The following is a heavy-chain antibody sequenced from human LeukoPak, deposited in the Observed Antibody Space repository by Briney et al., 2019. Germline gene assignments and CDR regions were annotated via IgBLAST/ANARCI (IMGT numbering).Heavy chain of an antibody. CDR3: ARGRRVLPVILSVVVVGMDV. D-gene: IGHD2-15*01. J-gene: IGHJ6*02. Sequence: SETLSLTCTFSVGSISGYYWSWIRQSPLKGLEWIGEISHSGDTNYYPSLKSRVAMSVDTSKNQFSLKLSSVTAADTAVYYCARGRRVLPVILSVVVVGMDVWGQGTTVTVSS. V-gene: IGHV4-34*01. CDR2: ISHSGDT. CDR1: VGSISGYY.